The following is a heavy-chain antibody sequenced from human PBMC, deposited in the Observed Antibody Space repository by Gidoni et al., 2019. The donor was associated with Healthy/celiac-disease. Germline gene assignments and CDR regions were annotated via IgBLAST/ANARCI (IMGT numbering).Heavy chain of an antibody. D-gene: IGHD3-16*02. Sequence: EVQLVESGGGLVQPGGSLRLSCAASGFTFSIYDMHWVRQATGKGLEWVSAMGTAGDTYYPGSVKGRFTISRENAKNSLYLQMNSLRAGDTAVYYCARGLLGELSLSDLFAFDIWGQGTMVTVSS. CDR3: ARGLLGELSLSDLFAFDI. J-gene: IGHJ3*02. CDR1: GFTFSIYD. CDR2: MGTAGDT. V-gene: IGHV3-13*01.